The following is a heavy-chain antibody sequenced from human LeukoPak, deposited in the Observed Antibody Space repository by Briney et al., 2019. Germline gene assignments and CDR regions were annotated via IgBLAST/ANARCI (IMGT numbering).Heavy chain of an antibody. Sequence: SETLSLTCTVSGGSISSYYWNWIRQPPGKGLEWIGYIYYSGSTNYNPSLKSRVTISVDTSKNQFSLKLSSVIAADTAVYYCARARCPSCTLDYWGQGTLVTVSS. CDR1: GGSISSYY. J-gene: IGHJ4*02. V-gene: IGHV4-59*01. CDR2: IYYSGST. D-gene: IGHD2-2*01. CDR3: ARARCPSCTLDY.